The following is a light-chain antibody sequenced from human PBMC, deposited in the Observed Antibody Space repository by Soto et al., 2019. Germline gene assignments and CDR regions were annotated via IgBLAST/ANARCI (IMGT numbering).Light chain of an antibody. CDR2: GAS. V-gene: IGKV3-15*01. CDR3: QQYNDWPRRLT. CDR1: QSLSSN. Sequence: IVMMQSPATLSLSPGEGATLSCRASQSLSSNLAWYQQKPGQAPRLLIXGASTRATGIPARFSGSGSGTEFTLTISSLQSEDFAVYYCQQYNDWPRRLTFGGGTKVDIK. J-gene: IGKJ4*01.